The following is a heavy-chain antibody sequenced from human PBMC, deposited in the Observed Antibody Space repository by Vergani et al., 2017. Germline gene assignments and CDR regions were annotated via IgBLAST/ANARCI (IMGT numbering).Heavy chain of an antibody. J-gene: IGHJ4*02. CDR1: GYTFTDYF. D-gene: IGHD2-2*01. V-gene: IGHV1-2*02. CDR2: INPNSGGT. CDR3: ARVGTSSNRDYFDD. Sequence: QVQLVQSGAEVKKPGASVKVSCKASGYTFTDYFMHWVRQAPGQGLEWMGWINPNSGGTNYAQKFQGRVTMTRDTSISTADMELSNLGSDDTAVYYCARVGTSSNRDYFDDWGQGTVVTVSS.